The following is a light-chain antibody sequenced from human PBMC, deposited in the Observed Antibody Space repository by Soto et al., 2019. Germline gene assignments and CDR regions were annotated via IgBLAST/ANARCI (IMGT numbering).Light chain of an antibody. J-gene: IGLJ1*01. CDR2: EVR. V-gene: IGLV2-14*01. CDR1: SSDVGAYNF. Sequence: QSALTQPASVSGSPGQSITISCTGTSSDVGAYNFVSWYQQYPGKAPKVIIFEVRKRPSGVSNRFSGSKSGNTASLTISGLQAEDEADYYCSSYTSSSTFFGTGTKVTVL. CDR3: SSYTSSSTF.